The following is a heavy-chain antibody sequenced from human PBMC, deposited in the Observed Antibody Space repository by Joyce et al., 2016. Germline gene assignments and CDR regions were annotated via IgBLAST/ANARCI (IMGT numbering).Heavy chain of an antibody. CDR3: ARFSFGANWSSRTFDY. CDR1: RFTFSDYY. J-gene: IGHJ4*02. D-gene: IGHD4/OR15-4a*01. V-gene: IGHV3-11*01. Sequence: QVQLVESGGGLVKPGGSLRLSCAASRFTFSDYYMSWIRQAPGKGLEWVSYISSSGSTIFYADSVKDRFTISRDNAKNSLYLQMNSLRAEDTAVYYCARFSFGANWSSRTFDYWGQGTLVTVSS. CDR2: ISSSGSTI.